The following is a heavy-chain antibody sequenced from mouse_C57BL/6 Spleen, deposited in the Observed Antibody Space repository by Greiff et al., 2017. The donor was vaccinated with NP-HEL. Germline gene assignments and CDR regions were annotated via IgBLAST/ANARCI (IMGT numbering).Heavy chain of an antibody. CDR3: ARSDSGSWFAY. J-gene: IGHJ3*01. CDR2: INPYNGGT. Sequence: EVQLQQSGPVLVKPGASVKMSCKASGYTFTDYYMNWVKQSHGKSLEWIGVINPYNGGTSYNQKFKGKATLTVDKSSSTAYMELNSLTSEDSAVYYCARSDSGSWFAYWGQGTLVTVSA. V-gene: IGHV1-19*01. D-gene: IGHD3-2*02. CDR1: GYTFTDYY.